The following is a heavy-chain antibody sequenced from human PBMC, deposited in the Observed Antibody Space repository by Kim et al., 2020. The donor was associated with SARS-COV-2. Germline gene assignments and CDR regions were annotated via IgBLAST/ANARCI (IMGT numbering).Heavy chain of an antibody. J-gene: IGHJ4*02. Sequence: GGSLRLSCAASGFTFSSYSMNWVRQAPGKGLEWVSSISSSSSYIYYADSVKGRFTISRDNAKNSLYLQMNSLRAEDTAVYYCARVWGGYDLSLFDYWGQGNLVTVSS. CDR3: ARVWGGYDLSLFDY. V-gene: IGHV3-21*01. CDR1: GFTFSSYS. CDR2: ISSSSSYI. D-gene: IGHD5-12*01.